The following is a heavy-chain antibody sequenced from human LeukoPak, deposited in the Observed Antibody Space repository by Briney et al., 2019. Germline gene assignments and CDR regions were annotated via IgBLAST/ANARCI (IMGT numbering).Heavy chain of an antibody. V-gene: IGHV1-2*02. D-gene: IGHD2-2*02. Sequence: ASVKVSCKASGYTFTGYYMHWVRQAPGQGLEWMGWINPNSGGTNYAQKFQGRVTMTRDTSISTAYMELSRLRSDDTAVYYCASFEVVPAAIHGGWFDPWGRGTLVTASS. CDR3: ASFEVVPAAIHGGWFDP. CDR1: GYTFTGYY. CDR2: INPNSGGT. J-gene: IGHJ5*02.